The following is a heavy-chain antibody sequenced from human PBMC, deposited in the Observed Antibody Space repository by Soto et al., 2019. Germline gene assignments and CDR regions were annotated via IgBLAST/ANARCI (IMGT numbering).Heavy chain of an antibody. Sequence: SGTLFPTCTVSGGSISSSRFYLGWVRQPPGKGLEWIGSIYYSGSTYYNPSLKSRVTISVDTSKNQFSLKLSSVTAADTAVYYCARRERAAGTDWWFDPWGQGTLVTVS. J-gene: IGHJ5*02. V-gene: IGHV4-39*01. D-gene: IGHD6-13*01. CDR1: GGSISSSRFY. CDR3: ARRERAAGTDWWFDP. CDR2: IYYSGST.